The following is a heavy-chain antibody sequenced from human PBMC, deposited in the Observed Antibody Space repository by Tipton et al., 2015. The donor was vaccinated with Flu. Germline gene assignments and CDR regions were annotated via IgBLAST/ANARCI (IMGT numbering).Heavy chain of an antibody. V-gene: IGHV4-4*07. CDR3: ASGACSSSSCPKGGFDN. CDR2: IHSSGGT. D-gene: IGHD2-2*01. Sequence: TLSLTCTVSNGTISSYYWSWIRQPAGKGLEWIGRIHSSGGTNCNPSLKSRVTMSVDTSKNQFSLKVNSVTAADTAVYYCASGACSSSSCPKGGFDNWGQGTRVGVST. CDR1: NGTISSYY. J-gene: IGHJ4*02.